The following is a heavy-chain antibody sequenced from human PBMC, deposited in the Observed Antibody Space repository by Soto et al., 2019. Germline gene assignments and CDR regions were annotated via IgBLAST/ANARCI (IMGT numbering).Heavy chain of an antibody. D-gene: IGHD5-12*01. CDR1: GCTFSSYT. CDR2: IIPILGIA. V-gene: IGHV1-69*04. J-gene: IGHJ5*02. CDR3: AREWLRPAYWFDP. Sequence: SVKVSCKASGCTFSSYTISWVRQAPGQGLEWMGRIIPILGIANYAQKFQGRVTITADKSTSTAYMELSSLRSEDTAVYYCAREWLRPAYWFDPWGQGTLVTVSS.